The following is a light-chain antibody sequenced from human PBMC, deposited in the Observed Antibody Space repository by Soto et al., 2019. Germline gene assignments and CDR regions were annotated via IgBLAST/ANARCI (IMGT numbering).Light chain of an antibody. CDR1: SSDVGGYNY. J-gene: IGLJ1*01. CDR2: EVN. V-gene: IGLV2-14*01. Sequence: QSVLTQPASVSGSPGQSITISCTGTSSDVGGYNYVSWYQQHPGKAPKLMICEVNNRPSGVSNRFSGSKSGNTASLTVSGLQAEDEAEYYCCSYGGSRNYVFGTGTKLTVL. CDR3: CSYGGSRNYV.